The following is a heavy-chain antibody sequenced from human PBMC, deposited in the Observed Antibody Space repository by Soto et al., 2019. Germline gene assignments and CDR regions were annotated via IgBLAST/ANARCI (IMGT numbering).Heavy chain of an antibody. J-gene: IGHJ4*02. CDR3: ARDVLGGAYDFWH. CDR2: ISSDDNT. D-gene: IGHD3-3*01. CDR1: GFSVSNFY. Sequence: EVQLVESGGGLVQPGGCLRLSCAASGFSVSNFYMTWVRQAPGKGLEWVSGISSDDNTYYADSVKDRFTISRDSSKNTLYLAMNSLRAGDTAVYYCARDVLGGAYDFWHWGQGTMVTVSS. V-gene: IGHV3-66*01.